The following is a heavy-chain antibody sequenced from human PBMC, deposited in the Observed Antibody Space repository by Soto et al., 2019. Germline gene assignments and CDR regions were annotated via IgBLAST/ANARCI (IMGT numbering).Heavy chain of an antibody. J-gene: IGHJ4*02. V-gene: IGHV3-30-3*01. Sequence: PGGSLRLSCAASGFTFSSYAMHWVRQAPGKGLEWVAVISYDGSNKYYADSVKGRFTISRDNSKNTLYLQMNSLRAEDTAVYYCARTHIVVVTAIWGLFDYWGQGTLVTVSS. CDR3: ARTHIVVVTAIWGLFDY. CDR2: ISYDGSNK. CDR1: GFTFSSYA. D-gene: IGHD2-21*02.